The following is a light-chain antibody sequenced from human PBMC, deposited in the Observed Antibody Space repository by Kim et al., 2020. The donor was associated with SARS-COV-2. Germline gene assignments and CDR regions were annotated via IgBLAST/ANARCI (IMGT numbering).Light chain of an antibody. CDR2: EDN. J-gene: IGLJ3*02. CDR1: RGSIASNY. Sequence: KTVTISCTRSRGSIASNYVQWYQQRPGSAPTTVIYEDNQRPSGVPDRFSGSIDSSSNSASLTISGLKTEEEADYYCQSYDSSNHWVFGGGTQLTVL. V-gene: IGLV6-57*03. CDR3: QSYDSSNHWV.